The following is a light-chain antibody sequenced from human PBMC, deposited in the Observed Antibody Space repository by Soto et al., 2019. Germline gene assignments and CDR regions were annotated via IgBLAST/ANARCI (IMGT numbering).Light chain of an antibody. J-gene: IGKJ2*01. CDR1: QIVSTIY. CDR3: QQFGTSPMYT. Sequence: EIVLTQSPGTLSLSPGEGATLSCRASQIVSTIYLAWYQQKPGQAPRLLIYGSSSRAPGIPDRFSGSGSGTEFTLTISRLEPEDVAVYYCQQFGTSPMYTFGQGTKLEIK. V-gene: IGKV3-20*01. CDR2: GSS.